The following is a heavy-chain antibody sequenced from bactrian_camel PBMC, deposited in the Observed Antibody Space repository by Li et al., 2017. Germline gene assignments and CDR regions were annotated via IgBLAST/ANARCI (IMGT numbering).Heavy chain of an antibody. D-gene: IGHD2*01. CDR2: YYRGSHDT. J-gene: IGHJ4*01. V-gene: IGHV3S6*01. Sequence: HVQLVESGGGSVQAGGSLTLSCAVSGYTDMNSCMAWFRQAPGKEREGVAAYYRGSHDTSYADPVKGRFTISEDRVKNILSLQMDDLKPEDTGMYLCAADYCHTHMNPSRWLTYEYSYWGQGTQVTVS. CDR3: AADYCHTHMNPSRWLTYEYSY. CDR1: GYTDMNSC.